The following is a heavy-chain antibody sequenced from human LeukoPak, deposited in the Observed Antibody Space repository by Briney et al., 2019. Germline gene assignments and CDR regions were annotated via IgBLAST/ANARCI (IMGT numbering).Heavy chain of an antibody. CDR1: GESFSGYY. D-gene: IGHD3-22*01. J-gene: IGHJ4*02. V-gene: IGHV4-59*10. CDR2: IYTSGST. Sequence: PSETLSLTCAVYGESFSGYYWSWIRQPAGKGLEWIGRIYTSGSTNYNPSLKSRVTMSVDTSKNQFSLKLSSVTAADTAVYYCASTYYDSSGYYETDYWGQGTLVTVSS. CDR3: ASTYYDSSGYYETDY.